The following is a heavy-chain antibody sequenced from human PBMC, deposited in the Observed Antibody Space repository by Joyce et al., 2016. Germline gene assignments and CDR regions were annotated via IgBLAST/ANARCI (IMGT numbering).Heavy chain of an antibody. Sequence: EVQLVESGVGLVKPGGSLRLSCAASGFTFSRYNMNWVRQTPGKGLEWISSIISSGTYTYYADARKCRVTISRDNAKNSLYLQLNSLTAEDTAVYYCARDSGTYYGMDVWGPGTTVAVSS. CDR3: ARDSGTYYGMDV. CDR2: IISSGTYT. CDR1: GFTFSRYN. J-gene: IGHJ6*02. V-gene: IGHV3-21*02. D-gene: IGHD1-1*01.